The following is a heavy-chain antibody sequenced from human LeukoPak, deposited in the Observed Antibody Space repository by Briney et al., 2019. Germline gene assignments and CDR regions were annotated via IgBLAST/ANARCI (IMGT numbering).Heavy chain of an antibody. CDR1: GGSISTYY. CDR3: ARRRPVLLWFGEQTRGWFDP. Sequence: PSETLSLTCTVSGGSISTYYWSWIRQPPGKGLEWIGEINHSGSTNYNPSLKSRVTISVDTSKNQFSLKLSSVTAADTAVYYCARRRPVLLWFGEQTRGWFDPWGQGTLVTVSS. J-gene: IGHJ5*02. CDR2: INHSGST. D-gene: IGHD3-10*01. V-gene: IGHV4-34*01.